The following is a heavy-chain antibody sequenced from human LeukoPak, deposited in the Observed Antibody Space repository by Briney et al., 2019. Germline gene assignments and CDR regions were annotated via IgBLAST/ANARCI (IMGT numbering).Heavy chain of an antibody. Sequence: SETLSLTCTVSGGSISSYYWSWIRQPAGKGLEWIGRIYTSGRTNYNPSLKSRVTMSVDTSKNQFSLKLSSVTAADTAVYYCARDFPIPPPDYCSSTSCYDYYGMDVWGQGTTVTVSS. CDR1: GGSISSYY. V-gene: IGHV4-4*07. D-gene: IGHD2-2*01. CDR2: IYTSGRT. J-gene: IGHJ6*02. CDR3: ARDFPIPPPDYCSSTSCYDYYGMDV.